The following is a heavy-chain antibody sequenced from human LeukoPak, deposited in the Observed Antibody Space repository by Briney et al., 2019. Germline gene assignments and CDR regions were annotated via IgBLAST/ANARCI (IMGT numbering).Heavy chain of an antibody. CDR2: IHPTDGTT. Sequence: ASVKVSCKTSGYTFSTYYMHWVRRAPGQGLEWLGIIHPTDGTTSYTQKIQGRVTTTRDTATGTVYLELSSLRSEDTAVYWCARANXGGLXXXGQGTLIT. V-gene: IGHV1-46*01. CDR3: ARANXGGLXX. CDR1: GYTFSTYY. J-gene: IGHJ4*02. D-gene: IGHD3-16*01.